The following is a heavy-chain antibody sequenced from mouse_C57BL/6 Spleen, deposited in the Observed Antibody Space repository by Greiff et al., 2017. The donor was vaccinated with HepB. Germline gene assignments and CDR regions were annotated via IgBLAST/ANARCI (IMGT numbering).Heavy chain of an antibody. J-gene: IGHJ2*01. D-gene: IGHD1-1*01. CDR2: INYDGSST. CDR1: GFTFSDYY. CDR3: ARDGYGTYFDY. V-gene: IGHV5-16*01. Sequence: EVKLVESEGGLVQPGRSMKLSCTASGFTFSDYYMAWVRQVPEKGLEWVANINYDGSSTYYLDSLKSRFIISRDNAKNILYLQMSSLKSEDTATYYCARDGYGTYFDYWGQGTTLTVSS.